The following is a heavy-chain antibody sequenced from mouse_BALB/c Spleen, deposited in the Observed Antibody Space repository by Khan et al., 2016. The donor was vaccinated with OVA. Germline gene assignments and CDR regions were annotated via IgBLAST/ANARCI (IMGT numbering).Heavy chain of an antibody. Sequence: EVQLQESGPGLVKPSQSLSLSCTATGYSITSDYVWNWIRQFPGNILEWMGYIRYSGSTNYNPTFKSRITITAGTSKNRFFLQLNSVTTEDTATYYCAKTARIKYWGQGTTLTVSA. CDR3: AKTARIKY. D-gene: IGHD1-2*01. CDR2: IRYSGST. CDR1: GYSITSDYV. J-gene: IGHJ2*01. V-gene: IGHV3-2*02.